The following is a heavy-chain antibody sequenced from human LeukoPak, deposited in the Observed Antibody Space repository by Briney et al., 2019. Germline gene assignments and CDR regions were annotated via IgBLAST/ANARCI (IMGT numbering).Heavy chain of an antibody. D-gene: IGHD4-23*01. J-gene: IGHJ4*02. V-gene: IGHV1-46*01. CDR3: ARGYGGSNGHFDY. CDR1: GYTFTSYD. CDR2: INPSGGST. Sequence: ASVKVSCKASGYTFTSYDINWVRQAPGQGLEWMGIINPSGGSTSYAQKFQGRVTMTRDMSTSTVYMELSSLRSEDTAVYYCARGYGGSNGHFDYWGQGTLVTVSS.